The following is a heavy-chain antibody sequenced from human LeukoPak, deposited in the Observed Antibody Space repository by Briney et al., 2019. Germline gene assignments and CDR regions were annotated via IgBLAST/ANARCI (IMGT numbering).Heavy chain of an antibody. Sequence: ASETLSLTCTVSGGSISSYYWSWIRQPAGKGLEWIGRIYTSGSTNYNPSLKSRVTISVDKSKNQFSVKLSSVTAADTAVYYCAREVIVVVPAATGDAFDIWGQGTMVTVSS. CDR1: GGSISSYY. CDR2: IYTSGST. D-gene: IGHD2-2*01. CDR3: AREVIVVVPAATGDAFDI. V-gene: IGHV4-4*07. J-gene: IGHJ3*02.